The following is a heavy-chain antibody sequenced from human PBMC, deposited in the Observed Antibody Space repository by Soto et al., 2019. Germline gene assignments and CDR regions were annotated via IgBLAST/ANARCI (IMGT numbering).Heavy chain of an antibody. CDR3: ARGQYCSSTSCYIEWLRPMPNYYYDYYGMDV. J-gene: IGHJ6*02. CDR2: IWYDGSNK. Sequence: GGSLRLSCAASGFTFSSYGMHWVRQSPGKGLEWVAVIWYDGSNKYYADSVKGRFTISRDNSKNTLYLQMNSLRAEVTAVYYCARGQYCSSTSCYIEWLRPMPNYYYDYYGMDVWGQGTTVTVSS. CDR1: GFTFSSYG. D-gene: IGHD2-2*02. V-gene: IGHV3-33*01.